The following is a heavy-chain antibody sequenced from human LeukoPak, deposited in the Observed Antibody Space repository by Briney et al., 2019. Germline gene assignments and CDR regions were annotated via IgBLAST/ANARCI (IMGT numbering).Heavy chain of an antibody. J-gene: IGHJ4*02. D-gene: IGHD6-13*01. CDR3: ARADVAGTRHFDY. CDR1: GFTFSSPT. Sequence: GASVKVSCKASGFTFSSPTIQWVRQARGQRLEWIGWIVVGSGYTSYAQKFQERVSITRDMSTSTAYMELSSLRSEDTAVYYCARADVAGTRHFDYWGQGTLVTVSS. V-gene: IGHV1-58*02. CDR2: IVVGSGYT.